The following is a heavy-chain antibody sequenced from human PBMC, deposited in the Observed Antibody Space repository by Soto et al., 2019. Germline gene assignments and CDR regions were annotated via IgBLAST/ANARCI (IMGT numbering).Heavy chain of an antibody. CDR2: IYYSGRP. CDR1: GDPMNTYY. CDR3: ARSGRNASGNYYSYYYAMDV. D-gene: IGHD3-10*01. Sequence: QVLLQESGPGLVRPSETLSLTCTVSGDPMNTYYWTWIRQPPGKGLEWIGSIYYSGRPDYNPSLESRVTISVDSSKNQFSVTLTSVTAADTAVYYCARSGRNASGNYYSYYYAMDVWGQGTTVTVSS. V-gene: IGHV4-59*01. J-gene: IGHJ6*02.